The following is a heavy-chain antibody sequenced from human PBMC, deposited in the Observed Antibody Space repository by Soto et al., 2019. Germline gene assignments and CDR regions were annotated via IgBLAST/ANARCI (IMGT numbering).Heavy chain of an antibody. CDR1: GGTFSSYT. V-gene: IGHV1-69*02. CDR2: IIPILGIA. D-gene: IGHD6-19*01. CDR3: ATKTVAGSHSMSY. Sequence: SVKVSCKASGGTFSSYTISWVRQAPGQGLEWMGRIIPILGIANHAQKFQGRVTITADKSTSTAYMELSSLRSEDTAVYYCATKTVAGSHSMSYWGQGTLVTVSS. J-gene: IGHJ4*02.